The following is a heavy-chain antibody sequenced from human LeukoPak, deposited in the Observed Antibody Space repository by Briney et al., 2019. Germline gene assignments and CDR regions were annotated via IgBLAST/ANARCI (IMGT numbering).Heavy chain of an antibody. CDR3: AKGLFEYSYGLEDAFDI. CDR1: GFTFSCYA. Sequence: TGGSLRLSCAASGFTFSCYAMSWVRQAPGKGLEWVSAISGSGGSTYHADSVKGRFTISRDNSKNTLYLQMNSLRAEDTAVYYCAKGLFEYSYGLEDAFDIWGQGTMVTVSS. D-gene: IGHD5-18*01. J-gene: IGHJ3*02. V-gene: IGHV3-23*01. CDR2: ISGSGGST.